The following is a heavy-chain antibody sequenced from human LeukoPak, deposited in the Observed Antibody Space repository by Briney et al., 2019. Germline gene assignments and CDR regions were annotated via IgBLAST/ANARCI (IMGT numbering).Heavy chain of an antibody. Sequence: SETLSLTCTVSGGPISSSSYYWGWIRQPPGKGLEWIGSIYYSGSTYYNPSLKSRVTISVDTSKNQFSLKLSSVTAADTAVYYCARLGQWLLYYFDYWGQGTLVTVSS. CDR3: ARLGQWLLYYFDY. J-gene: IGHJ4*02. D-gene: IGHD6-19*01. V-gene: IGHV4-39*01. CDR1: GGPISSSSYY. CDR2: IYYSGST.